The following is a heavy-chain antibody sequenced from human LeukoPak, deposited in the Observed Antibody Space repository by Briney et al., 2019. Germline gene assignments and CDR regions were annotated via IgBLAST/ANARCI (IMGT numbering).Heavy chain of an antibody. D-gene: IGHD1-26*01. CDR3: TTEGFTGSYYYFDY. V-gene: IGHV3-7*01. CDR1: GFTFSTYW. Sequence: GGSLRLSCAASGFTFSTYWMSWIRQAPGKGLEWVADIKQDGSQKNYVDSVRGRFTISRDNAKNSLYLQMNNLRAEDTAVYYCTTEGFTGSYYYFDYWGQGTLVTV. J-gene: IGHJ4*02. CDR2: IKQDGSQK.